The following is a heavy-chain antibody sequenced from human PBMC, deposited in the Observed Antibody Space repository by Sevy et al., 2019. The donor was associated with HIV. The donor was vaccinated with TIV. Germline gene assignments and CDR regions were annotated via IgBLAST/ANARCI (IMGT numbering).Heavy chain of an antibody. V-gene: IGHV1-18*01. D-gene: IGHD2-15*01. J-gene: IGHJ6*02. Sequence: ASVKVSCKASGYTFINYGISWVRQAPGQGLEWMGWISTYNGNTNYAQTLQGRVTMTTDTSTSTAYMELRSLRSDDTVVYYCARDWGKYCSGGRCYSPAFYYYGMDVWGQGTTVTVSS. CDR2: ISTYNGNT. CDR3: ARDWGKYCSGGRCYSPAFYYYGMDV. CDR1: GYTFINYG.